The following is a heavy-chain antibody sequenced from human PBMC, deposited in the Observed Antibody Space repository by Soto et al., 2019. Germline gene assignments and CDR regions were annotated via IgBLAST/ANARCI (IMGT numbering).Heavy chain of an antibody. CDR3: ARGHADFWSGFHLFDP. V-gene: IGHV1-3*04. CDR2: MYTGTGNT. J-gene: IGHJ5*01. D-gene: IGHD3-3*01. Sequence: ASVKVSCKASGYIFTPTAIHWLRQAPGQRLEWMGWMYTGTGNTKYSEKFQGRVTISRDTSANTAYLELRSLRSEDTAVYYCARGHADFWSGFHLFDPWGQGTLVTVSS. CDR1: GYIFTPTA.